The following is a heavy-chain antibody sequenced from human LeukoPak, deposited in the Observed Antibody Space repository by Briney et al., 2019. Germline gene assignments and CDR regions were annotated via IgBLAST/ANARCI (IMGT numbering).Heavy chain of an antibody. D-gene: IGHD5-24*01. J-gene: IGHJ4*02. V-gene: IGHV4-59*01. CDR3: ARGERWLQFSY. CDR1: GGSISSYY. CDR2: IYYSGST. Sequence: SETLSLTCTVSGGSISSYYWSWIRQPAGKGLEWIGYIYYSGSTNYNPSLKSRVTISVDTSKNQFSLKLSSVTAADTAVYYCARGERWLQFSYWGQGTLVTVSS.